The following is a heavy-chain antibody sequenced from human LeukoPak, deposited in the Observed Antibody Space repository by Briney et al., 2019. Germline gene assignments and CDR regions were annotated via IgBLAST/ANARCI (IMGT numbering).Heavy chain of an antibody. Sequence: ASVNLSCKASGYTFTDYYMHWVRQAPGQGLEWMGIINPSGGSTSYAQKFQGRVTMTRDTSTSTVYMELSSLTSEDTAVYYCARDVRNYYDSGAYFAWGQGTLVTVSS. J-gene: IGHJ5*02. CDR1: GYTFTDYY. CDR3: ARDVRNYYDSGAYFA. V-gene: IGHV1-46*01. CDR2: INPSGGST. D-gene: IGHD3-22*01.